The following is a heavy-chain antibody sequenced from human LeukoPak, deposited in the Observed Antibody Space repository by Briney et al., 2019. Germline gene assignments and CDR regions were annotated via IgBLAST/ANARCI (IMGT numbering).Heavy chain of an antibody. CDR2: INHSGST. CDR3: ARFRQWLGPIFDY. V-gene: IGHV4-34*01. J-gene: IGHJ4*02. D-gene: IGHD6-19*01. Sequence: GSLRLSCAASGFTFSSYSMNWVRQPPGKGLEWIGEINHSGSTNYNPSLKSRVTISVDTSKNQFSLKLSSVTAADTAVYYCARFRQWLGPIFDYWGQGTLVTVSS. CDR1: GFTFSSYS.